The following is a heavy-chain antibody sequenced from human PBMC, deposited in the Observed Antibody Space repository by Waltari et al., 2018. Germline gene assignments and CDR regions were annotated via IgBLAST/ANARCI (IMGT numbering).Heavy chain of an antibody. CDR3: ARALSMTTVTTKYYYYYGMDV. V-gene: IGHV4-4*07. CDR2: IYTSGST. D-gene: IGHD4-17*01. J-gene: IGHJ6*02. Sequence: QVQLQESGPGLVKPSETLSLPCTVSGGSISSYYWSWFRQPAGKGLEWIGRIYTSGSTNYNPSLKSRVTMSVDTSKNQFSLKLSSVTAADTAVYYCARALSMTTVTTKYYYYYGMDVWGQGTTVTVSS. CDR1: GGSISSYY.